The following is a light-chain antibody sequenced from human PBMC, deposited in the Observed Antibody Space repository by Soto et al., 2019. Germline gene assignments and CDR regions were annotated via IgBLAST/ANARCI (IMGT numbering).Light chain of an antibody. Sequence: EIVLTQSPGTLSLSPGERATLSCRASQSVSSSYLAWYQQKTGQAPRLLIYGASSRATGIPDRFSGSGSGTDFTLTISRLEPEDVAVYYCQQYGSSGYTFGQGTKLEIK. J-gene: IGKJ2*01. CDR1: QSVSSSY. V-gene: IGKV3-20*01. CDR3: QQYGSSGYT. CDR2: GAS.